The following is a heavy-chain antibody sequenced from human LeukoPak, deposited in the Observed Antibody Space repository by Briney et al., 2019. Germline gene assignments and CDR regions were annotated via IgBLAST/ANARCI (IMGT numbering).Heavy chain of an antibody. J-gene: IGHJ4*02. V-gene: IGHV4-38-2*01. Sequence: PSETLSLTCAVSGYSISSGSYWGWIRQPPGKGLEWIGSFYHNGSTYYNPSLKSRVTISVDTSKNQFSLKLSSVTAADTAVYYCAQYYYEGSGYFPVLDHWGQGTLVTVSS. D-gene: IGHD3-22*01. CDR2: FYHNGST. CDR3: AQYYYEGSGYFPVLDH. CDR1: GYSISSGSY.